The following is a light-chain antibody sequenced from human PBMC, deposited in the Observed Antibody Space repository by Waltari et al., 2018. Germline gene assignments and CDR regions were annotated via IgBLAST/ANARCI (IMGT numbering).Light chain of an antibody. Sequence: TGTSSDVGGYNYVSWYQQHPGKAPKLMIYDVSKRPSGVSNRFSGSKSGNTASLTISGLQAEDEADYYCCSYAGSSTFGVFGGGTKLTVL. CDR2: DVS. CDR3: CSYAGSSTFGV. V-gene: IGLV2-23*02. J-gene: IGLJ2*01. CDR1: SSDVGGYNY.